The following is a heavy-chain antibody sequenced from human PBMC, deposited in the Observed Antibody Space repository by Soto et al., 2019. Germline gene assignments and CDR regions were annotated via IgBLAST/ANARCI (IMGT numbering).Heavy chain of an antibody. Sequence: QVQLVQSGAEVKKPGASVKVSCKASGYTFTSYAMHWVRQAPGQRLEWMGWINAGNGNTKYSQKLQGRVTMTTDTSTSTAYMELRSLRSDDTAVYYCARAAAAGTQFDPWGQGTLVTVSS. CDR1: GYTFTSYA. CDR3: ARAAAAGTQFDP. V-gene: IGHV1-3*01. J-gene: IGHJ5*02. CDR2: INAGNGNT. D-gene: IGHD6-13*01.